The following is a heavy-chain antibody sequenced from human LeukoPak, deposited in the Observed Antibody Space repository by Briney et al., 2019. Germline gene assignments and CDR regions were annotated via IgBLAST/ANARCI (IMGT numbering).Heavy chain of an antibody. CDR3: ARDSGSYSFSS. Sequence: SETLSLTCTVSGGSISSPYWSWIRQPPGKGLEWIGCRYENGGTNYNPSLDSQGTVSVDTSKYQFSLRLTSVTAADTAVYFCARDSGSYSFSSWGQGTLVTVSS. J-gene: IGHJ4*02. CDR2: RYENGGT. V-gene: IGHV4-59*11. CDR1: GGSISSPY. D-gene: IGHD1-26*01.